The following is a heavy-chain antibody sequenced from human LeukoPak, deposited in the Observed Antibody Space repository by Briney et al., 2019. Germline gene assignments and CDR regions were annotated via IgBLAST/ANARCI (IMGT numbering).Heavy chain of an antibody. V-gene: IGHV1-69*05. J-gene: IGHJ4*02. CDR2: IIPIFGTA. Sequence: SVKDSCKASGGTFSSYAISWVRQAPGQGLEWMGRIIPIFGTANYAQKFQGRVTITTDESTSTAYMELSSLRSEDTAVYYCARDLPPYYYGSGSCDYWGQGTLVTVSS. CDR1: GGTFSSYA. CDR3: ARDLPPYYYGSGSCDY. D-gene: IGHD3-10*01.